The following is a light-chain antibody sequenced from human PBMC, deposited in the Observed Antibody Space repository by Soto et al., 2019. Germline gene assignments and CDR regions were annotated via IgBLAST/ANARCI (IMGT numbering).Light chain of an antibody. V-gene: IGKV1-39*01. CDR1: QSIDSY. J-gene: IGKJ5*01. CDR2: AAS. CDR3: QQSYSTPIT. Sequence: DIQMTQSPSSLSASVGGRVTITCRASQSIDSYLNWYQQKPGKAPNLLIYAASNLQSGVPSRFSGSVSGTDYTLTISSLQPEDFATYYCQQSYSTPITFGQGTRLEI.